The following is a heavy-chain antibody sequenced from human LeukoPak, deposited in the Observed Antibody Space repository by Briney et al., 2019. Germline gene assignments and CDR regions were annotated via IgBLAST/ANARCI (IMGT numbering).Heavy chain of an antibody. V-gene: IGHV1-2*02. CDR2: INPNSGGT. D-gene: IGHD3-9*01. CDR3: ARVGVGLLLAGHHPFDY. J-gene: IGHJ4*02. CDR1: GYTFTGYY. Sequence: ASVKGSCKASGYTFTGYYMHWVRQAPGHGLEWMGWINPNSGGTNYAQKVQGRVTMTRDTSISTAYMELSRLRSDDTAVYYCARVGVGLLLAGHHPFDYWGQGTLVTVSS.